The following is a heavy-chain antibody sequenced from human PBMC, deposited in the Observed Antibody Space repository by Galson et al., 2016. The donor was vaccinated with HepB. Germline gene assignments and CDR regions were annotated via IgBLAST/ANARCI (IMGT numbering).Heavy chain of an antibody. CDR1: GGFLNGYY. Sequence: SETLSLTCVVSGGFLNGYYWSWIRQPPGKGLEWVGDISHTGRAIYRPSLERRLTISLDTSTHQFFLKLTLVSAADTAVYYCSRGGSGNWDDVNNNYFGPRGQGILVTVSS. V-gene: IGHV4-34*01. CDR2: ISHTGRA. D-gene: IGHD1-1*01. CDR3: SRGGSGNWDDVNNNYFGP. J-gene: IGHJ5*02.